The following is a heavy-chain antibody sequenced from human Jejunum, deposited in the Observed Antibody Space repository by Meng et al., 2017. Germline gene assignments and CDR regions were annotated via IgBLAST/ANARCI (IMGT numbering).Heavy chain of an antibody. CDR2: IKPDGSEK. CDR3: ARPIRSVSGGNF. V-gene: IGHV3-7*01. D-gene: IGHD4-23*01. CDR1: GFTFSNYW. Sequence: GESLKISCVASGFTFSNYWMSWVRQAPGKGLEWVASIKPDGSEKSYVDSVKGRFTISRDNAKNSLYLQMNSLRAEDTAVYYCARPIRSVSGGNFWGQGTLVNGAS. J-gene: IGHJ4*02.